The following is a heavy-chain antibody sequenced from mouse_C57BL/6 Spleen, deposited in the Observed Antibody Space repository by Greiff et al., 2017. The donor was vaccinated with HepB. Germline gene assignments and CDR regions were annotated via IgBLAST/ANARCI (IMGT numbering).Heavy chain of an antibody. J-gene: IGHJ2*01. CDR3: ACYYYGSSYDFDY. CDR1: GYTFTSYW. Sequence: QVHVKQPGTELVKPGASVKLSCKASGYTFTSYWMHWVKQRPGQGLEWIGNINPSNGGTNYNEKFKSKATLTVDKSSSTAYMQLSSLTSEDSAVYYCACYYYGSSYDFDYWGQGTTLTVSS. CDR2: INPSNGGT. V-gene: IGHV1-53*01. D-gene: IGHD1-1*01.